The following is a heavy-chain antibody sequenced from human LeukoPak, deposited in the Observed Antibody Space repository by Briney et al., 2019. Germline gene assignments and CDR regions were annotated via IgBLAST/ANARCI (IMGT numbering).Heavy chain of an antibody. V-gene: IGHV4-4*09. D-gene: IGHD4-17*01. Sequence: SETLSLTCTVSGGSISSYYWSWIRQPPGKGLEWIGYIYTSGSTNYNPSLKSRVTISVDTSKNQFSLKLSSVTDADTAVYYCARLQFQYASTVPHYYMDVWGKGTTVTVSS. CDR3: ARLQFQYASTVPHYYMDV. CDR2: IYTSGST. J-gene: IGHJ6*03. CDR1: GGSISSYY.